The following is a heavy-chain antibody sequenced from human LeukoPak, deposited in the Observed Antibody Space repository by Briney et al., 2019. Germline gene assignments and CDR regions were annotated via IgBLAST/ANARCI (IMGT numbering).Heavy chain of an antibody. CDR2: ISYDGSNK. D-gene: IGHD3-10*01. Sequence: PGRSLRLSCAASGFTFSSYGMHWVRQAPGKGLEWVAVISYDGSNKYYADSVKGRFTISRDNSKNTLYLQMNSLRAEDTAVYYCAKDFESVVPYYGSGTDYWGQGTLVTVSS. CDR3: AKDFESVVPYYGSGTDY. J-gene: IGHJ4*02. V-gene: IGHV3-30*18. CDR1: GFTFSSYG.